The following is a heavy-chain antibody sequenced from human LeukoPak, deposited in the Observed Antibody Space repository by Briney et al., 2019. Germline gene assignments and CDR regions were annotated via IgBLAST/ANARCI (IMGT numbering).Heavy chain of an antibody. V-gene: IGHV3-21*01. CDR2: ISSSSSYI. CDR3: AKAKPFDY. Sequence: LEWVSSISSSSSYIYYADSVKGRFTISRDNSKNTLYLQMNSLRAEDTAVYYCAKAKPFDYWGQGTLVTVSS. J-gene: IGHJ4*02.